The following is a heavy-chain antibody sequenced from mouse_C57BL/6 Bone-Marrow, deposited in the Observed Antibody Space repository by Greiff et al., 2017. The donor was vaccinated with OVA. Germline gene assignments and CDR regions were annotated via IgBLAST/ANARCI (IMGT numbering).Heavy chain of an antibody. CDR3: TTGLGPFAY. J-gene: IGHJ3*01. D-gene: IGHD4-1*01. CDR2: IDPGNGDT. V-gene: IGHV14-4*01. Sequence: VQLKQSGAELVRPGASVKLSCTASGFNIKDDSMHWVKQRPEQGLEWIGWIDPGNGDTEYASKFQGKATITADTSSNTAYLQLSRLTSEDTAVYYCTTGLGPFAYWGQGTLVTVSA. CDR1: GFNIKDDS.